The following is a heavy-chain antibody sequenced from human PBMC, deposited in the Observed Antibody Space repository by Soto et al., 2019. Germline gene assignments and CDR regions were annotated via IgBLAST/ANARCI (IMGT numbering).Heavy chain of an antibody. CDR2: VYRTGST. Sequence: QVQLQESGPGLVKPSGTLSLTCAVSGGSISTSNWWSWVRQPPGKGLEWIGEVYRTGSTNYNPSLESRVIVPXXXSXXQCSLKLTSVTAADTAVYYCARARATIAAAAIFDCWGQGTLVTVSS. CDR3: ARARATIAAAAIFDC. J-gene: IGHJ4*02. D-gene: IGHD6-13*01. CDR1: GGSISTSNW. V-gene: IGHV4-4*02.